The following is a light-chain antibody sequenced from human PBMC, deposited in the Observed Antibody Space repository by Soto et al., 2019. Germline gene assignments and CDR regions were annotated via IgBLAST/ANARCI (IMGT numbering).Light chain of an antibody. CDR3: SSYTTTSSVV. CDR2: EVR. Sequence: QSALTQPPSASGSPGQSVTISCAGSSSDIGASNSVSWYQQHPGKAPKLLISEVRNRPSGISSRFSGSKSGNTASLTISGLQAEDEADYYCSSYTTTSSVVFGGGTKLTVL. J-gene: IGLJ2*01. V-gene: IGLV2-14*01. CDR1: SSDIGASNS.